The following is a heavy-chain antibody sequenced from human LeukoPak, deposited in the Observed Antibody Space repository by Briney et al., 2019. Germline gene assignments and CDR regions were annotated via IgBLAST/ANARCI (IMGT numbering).Heavy chain of an antibody. V-gene: IGHV1-46*01. CDR3: ARVGTYYDFWSGYAYFDY. CDR2: INPSGGST. CDR1: GGTFSSYA. J-gene: IGHJ4*02. Sequence: VASVKVSCKASGGTFSSYAISWVRQAPGQGLEWMGIINPSGGSTSYAQKFQGRVTMTRDTSTSTVYMELSSLRSEDTAVYYCARVGTYYDFWSGYAYFDYWGQGTLVTVSS. D-gene: IGHD3-3*01.